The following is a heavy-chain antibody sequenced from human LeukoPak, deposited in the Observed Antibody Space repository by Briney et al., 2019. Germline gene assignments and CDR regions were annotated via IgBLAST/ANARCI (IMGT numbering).Heavy chain of an antibody. D-gene: IGHD2-21*01. J-gene: IGHJ4*02. CDR3: ASGKSVVIAIPFAY. CDR2: ITSGGNTI. Sequence: HPGGSLRLSCAASGFTFNTYSMNWVRQAPGKGLEWVSYITSGGNTIYYADSVKGRFTISRDNAKNSLYLQMNSLRAEDTAVYYCASGKSVVIAIPFAYWGQGTLVTVSS. V-gene: IGHV3-48*01. CDR1: GFTFNTYS.